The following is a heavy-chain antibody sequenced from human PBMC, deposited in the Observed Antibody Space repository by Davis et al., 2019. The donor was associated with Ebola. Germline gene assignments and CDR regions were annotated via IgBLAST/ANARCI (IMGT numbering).Heavy chain of an antibody. CDR2: IWYDGSNK. CDR1: GFSFSRYG. CDR3: TRGYSGSKLRGDY. J-gene: IGHJ4*02. D-gene: IGHD1-26*01. Sequence: PGGSLRPPCAAPGFSFSRYGMHWVRKAPGKGLEWVAVIWYDGSNKYYGDSVKGRFTISRDNSESTLYLQMNNLRGEDTAVYYCTRGYSGSKLRGDYWGQGTMVTVSS. V-gene: IGHV3-33*01.